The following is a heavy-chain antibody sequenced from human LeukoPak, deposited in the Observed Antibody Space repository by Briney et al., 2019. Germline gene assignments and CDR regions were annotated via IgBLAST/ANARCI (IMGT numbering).Heavy chain of an antibody. CDR3: ARGGEWLVRPVDY. CDR2: IYYSGST. D-gene: IGHD6-19*01. V-gene: IGHV4-39*07. J-gene: IGHJ4*02. CDR1: GGSISSSSYY. Sequence: SETLSLTCTVSGGSISSSSYYWRWIRQPPGKGLERIGSIYYSGSTYYNPSLKSRVTISVDTSKNQFSLKLSSVTAADTAVYYCARGGEWLVRPVDYWGQGTLVTVSS.